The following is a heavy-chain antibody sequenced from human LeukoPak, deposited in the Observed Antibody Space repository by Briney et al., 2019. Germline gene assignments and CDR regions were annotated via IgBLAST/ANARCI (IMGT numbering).Heavy chain of an antibody. CDR2: IYTSGST. V-gene: IGHV4-61*02. J-gene: IGHJ3*02. CDR3: ARAPGVSSGYYYRGHAFDI. D-gene: IGHD3-22*01. CDR1: AGSISSGSYY. Sequence: SQTLSPTCTVSAGSISSGSYYWSWIRQPAGKGLEWIGRIYTSGSTNYNPSLKSRVTISVDTSKNQFSLKLSSVTAADTAVYYCARAPGVSSGYYYRGHAFDIWGQGTMVTVSS.